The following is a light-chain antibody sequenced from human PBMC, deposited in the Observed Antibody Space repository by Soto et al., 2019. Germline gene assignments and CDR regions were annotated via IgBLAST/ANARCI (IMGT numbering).Light chain of an antibody. V-gene: IGKV1-27*01. CDR1: QDIGNF. CDR3: QQYAGSPRT. CDR2: AAS. J-gene: IGKJ1*01. Sequence: ILMTQSASSLSAFFGDRVTITWRASQDIGNFLAWYQQKPGKVPELLIYAASTLQSGVPSRFSGSGSGTDFNLTINRVEPEDFAVYFCQQYAGSPRTFGQGTKVDIK.